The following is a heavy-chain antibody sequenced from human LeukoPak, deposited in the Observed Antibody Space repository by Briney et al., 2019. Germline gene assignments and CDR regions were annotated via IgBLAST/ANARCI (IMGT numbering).Heavy chain of an antibody. CDR3: ARESSDFWSGYYSGGFDY. D-gene: IGHD3-3*01. CDR2: IKQDGSEK. Sequence: GGSLRLSCAASGFTFSSYWMSWVRQAPGKGLEWVANIKQDGSEKYYVDSVKGRFTISRDNAKNSLYLQMNSLRAEDTAVYYCARESSDFWSGYYSGGFDYWGQGTLVTGSS. V-gene: IGHV3-7*01. CDR1: GFTFSSYW. J-gene: IGHJ4*02.